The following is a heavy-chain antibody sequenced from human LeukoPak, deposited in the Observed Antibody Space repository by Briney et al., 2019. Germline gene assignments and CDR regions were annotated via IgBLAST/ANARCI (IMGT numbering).Heavy chain of an antibody. CDR2: ISNSGDTT. D-gene: IGHD1-26*01. CDR1: GLTFSTYP. CDR3: AKDGVVGATDYYYYYYMDV. Sequence: PGGSLRLSCAASGLTFSTYPMTWVRQAPGKGLEWVSAISNSGDTTYYADSVKGRFTISRDNSKNTLYLQMNSLRAEDTAVYYCAKDGVVGATDYYYYYYMDVWGKGTTVTVSS. J-gene: IGHJ6*03. V-gene: IGHV3-23*01.